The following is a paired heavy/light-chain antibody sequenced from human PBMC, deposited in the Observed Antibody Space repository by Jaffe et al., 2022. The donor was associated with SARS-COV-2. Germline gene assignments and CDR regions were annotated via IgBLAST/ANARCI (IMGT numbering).Heavy chain of an antibody. V-gene: IGHV3-23*01. CDR2: VSGSGAST. D-gene: IGHD2-15*01. Sequence: EVQLLESGGGLVQPGGSLRLSCAASGFTFSSYAMSWVRQDPGKGLEWVSAVSGSGASTYYADSVKGRFTISRDNSKNTLNLQMNSLRAEDTAVYYCAKAFQAYCSGTSCYPFDYWGQGTLVTVSS. CDR3: AKAFQAYCSGTSCYPFDY. CDR1: GFTFSSYA. J-gene: IGHJ4*02.
Light chain of an antibody. J-gene: IGKJ1*01. V-gene: IGKV3-20*01. CDR2: GAS. Sequence: EIVLTQSPGTLSLSPGERATLSCRASQSVSSSYLAWYQQKPGQAPRLLIYGASSRATGIPDRFSGSGSGTDFTLTISRLEPEDFAVYYCQQYGSWVTFGQGTKVEIK. CDR1: QSVSSSY. CDR3: QQYGSWVT.